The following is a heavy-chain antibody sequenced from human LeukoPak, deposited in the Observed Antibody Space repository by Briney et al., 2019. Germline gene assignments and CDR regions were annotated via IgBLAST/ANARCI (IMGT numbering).Heavy chain of an antibody. CDR1: GGSISSYY. CDR2: IYTSGST. J-gene: IGHJ4*02. CDR3: AREGHIRGSYAFDY. D-gene: IGHD1-26*01. Sequence: PSETLSLTCTVSGGSISSYYWSWIRQPPGKGLEWIGYIYTSGSTNYNPSLKSRVTISVDTSKNQFSLKLSSVTAADTVVYYCAREGHIRGSYAFDYWGQGTLVTVSS. V-gene: IGHV4-59*01.